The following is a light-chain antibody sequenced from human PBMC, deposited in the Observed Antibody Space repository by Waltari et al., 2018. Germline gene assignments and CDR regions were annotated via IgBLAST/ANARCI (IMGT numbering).Light chain of an antibody. V-gene: IGLV3-1*01. CDR3: QTWDNTTV. J-gene: IGLJ1*01. Sequence: SYELTQPPSVSVSPGQTATLSCSATKLEDKYVCWYQQQPGQSPVLVMYQDSKRPSGIPERFSGSNSGDTATLTISGTQTLDEADYFCQTWDNTTVFGSGTRVTVL. CDR1: KLEDKY. CDR2: QDS.